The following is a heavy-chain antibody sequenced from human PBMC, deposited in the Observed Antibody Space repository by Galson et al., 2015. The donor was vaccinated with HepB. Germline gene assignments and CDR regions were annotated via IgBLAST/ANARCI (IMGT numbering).Heavy chain of an antibody. CDR3: ASHVVDTARAYAFDI. D-gene: IGHD5-18*01. Sequence: SLRLSCAASGFTFSNYWMTWVRQAPGKGLEWVANIKQDGSEKYYVDSVKGRFTISRDNAKNSLYLHMNSLRAEDTAVYYCASHVVDTARAYAFDIWGQGTVVTVSS. CDR1: GFTFSNYW. V-gene: IGHV3-7*03. CDR2: IKQDGSEK. J-gene: IGHJ3*02.